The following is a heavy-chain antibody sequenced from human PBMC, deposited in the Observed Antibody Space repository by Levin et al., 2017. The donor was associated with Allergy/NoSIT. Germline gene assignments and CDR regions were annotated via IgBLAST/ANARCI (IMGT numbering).Heavy chain of an antibody. D-gene: IGHD3-16*02. CDR1: GFSLITTGEA. J-gene: IGHJ4*02. V-gene: IGHV2-5*02. CDR3: ASSRIMKTSGRVIVFDS. Sequence: SGPTLVKPPQTLTLTCSFSGFSLITTGEAVGWIRQPPGKALEWLALVYLDEDKRYRPSLKSRLTITKDTSNTQLVLTMTNLDPEDTATYYCASSRIMKTSGRVIVFDSWGQGTLVTVSS. CDR2: VYLDEDK.